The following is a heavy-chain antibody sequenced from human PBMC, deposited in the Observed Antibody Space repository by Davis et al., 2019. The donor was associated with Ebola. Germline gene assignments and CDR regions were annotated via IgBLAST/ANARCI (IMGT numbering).Heavy chain of an antibody. V-gene: IGHV3-30*02. Sequence: GESLKISCVASGLTNYGSHWVRQAPGKGLERVGFIRYDGRLTQFSDSVTGRFTISRDNSKYTMYLQMNSLRGDDSAIYYCARDGYNFALDSWGQGTLVTVSS. CDR2: IRYDGRLT. CDR3: ARDGYNFALDS. J-gene: IGHJ5*01. CDR1: GLTNYG. D-gene: IGHD5-24*01.